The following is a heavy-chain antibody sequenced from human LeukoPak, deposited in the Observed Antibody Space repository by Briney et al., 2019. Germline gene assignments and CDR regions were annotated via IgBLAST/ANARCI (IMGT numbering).Heavy chain of an antibody. V-gene: IGHV3-23*01. D-gene: IGHD5-12*01. CDR1: GFTLSSYA. CDR2: ISGNTGST. CDR3: AKSDIVATITPYYFDY. J-gene: IGHJ4*02. Sequence: GGSLRLSCAASGFTLSSYAMSWVRQAPGKGLEWVSLISGNTGSTYYADSVKGRFTISRDITKNTLYLQMNSLRAEDTAVYYCAKSDIVATITPYYFDYWGQGTLVTVSS.